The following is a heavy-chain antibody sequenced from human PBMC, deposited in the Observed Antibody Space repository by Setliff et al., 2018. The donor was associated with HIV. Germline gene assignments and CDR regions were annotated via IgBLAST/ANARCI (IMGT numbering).Heavy chain of an antibody. Sequence: PSETLSLTCAVSSYSISSGYYWGWIRQPPGKGLEWIGSIYHSGSTYYNPSLKSRVTISVDTSKNQFSLKLSSVTAADTAVYYCARNYYDSSGYYFEAFDIWGQGTMVTV. CDR1: SYSISSGYY. CDR3: ARNYYDSSGYYFEAFDI. D-gene: IGHD3-22*01. V-gene: IGHV4-38-2*01. J-gene: IGHJ3*02. CDR2: IYHSGST.